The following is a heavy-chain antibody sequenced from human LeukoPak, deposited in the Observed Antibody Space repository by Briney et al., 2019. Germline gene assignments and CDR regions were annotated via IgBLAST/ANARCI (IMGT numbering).Heavy chain of an antibody. D-gene: IGHD2-8*01. CDR1: GFTLEDFA. V-gene: IGHV3-9*01. J-gene: IGHJ4*02. CDR3: ARDEGPNGYFGY. Sequence: PGGSLRLSCSVSGFTLEDFAMHWVRQAPGKGLECVAQISWDSVTIRCADSVKGRFTISRDNLKNTLYLQMNSLRADDTAVYYCARDEGPNGYFGYWGQGTLVTVSS. CDR2: ISWDSVTI.